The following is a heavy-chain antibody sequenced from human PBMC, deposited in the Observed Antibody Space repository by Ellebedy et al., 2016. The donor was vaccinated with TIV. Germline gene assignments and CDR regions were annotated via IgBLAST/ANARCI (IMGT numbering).Heavy chain of an antibody. CDR3: ARDLGVPDDY. J-gene: IGHJ4*02. D-gene: IGHD3-10*01. V-gene: IGHV1-2*02. Sequence: AALVKVSCKASGYAFTSRWLHWVRQAPGQGLEWLGLIKTHNGDTIYAQKFQGRVTLTRDTSISTAYMELHRLTPDDTAVYYCARDLGVPDDYWGQGTLVTVSS. CDR2: IKTHNGDT. CDR1: GYAFTSRW.